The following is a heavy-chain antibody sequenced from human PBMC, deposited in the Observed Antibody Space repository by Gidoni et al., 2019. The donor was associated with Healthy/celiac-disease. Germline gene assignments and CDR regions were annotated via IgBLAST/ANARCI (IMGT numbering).Heavy chain of an antibody. CDR1: GYTFTSYY. CDR3: ARCAYSGSYLDY. CDR2: INPSGGST. V-gene: IGHV1-46*01. Sequence: QVQLVQSGAEGKKPGASVKVSCKESGYTFTSYYMHWVRQAPGQGLEWMGVINPSGGSTSYAQKFQGRVTMTRDTSTSTVYMELRSLRSEDTAVYYCARCAYSGSYLDYWGQGTLVTVSS. J-gene: IGHJ4*02. D-gene: IGHD1-26*01.